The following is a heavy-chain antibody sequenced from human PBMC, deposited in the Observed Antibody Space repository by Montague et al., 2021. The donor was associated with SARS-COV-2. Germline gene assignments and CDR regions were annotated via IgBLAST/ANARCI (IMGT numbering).Heavy chain of an antibody. J-gene: IGHJ2*01. D-gene: IGHD2-2*01. Sequence: SETLSLTCTVSGGSTSSYYWSWIRQPLGKGLEWIGCIYYSGSTNYSPSLKSRVTISVDTSKTQFSLKLNSVTAAGTAVYYCARTIVVVSAASRYFDLWGRGTLVTVSS. CDR1: GGSTSSYY. CDR3: ARTIVVVSAASRYFDL. V-gene: IGHV4-59*01. CDR2: IYYSGST.